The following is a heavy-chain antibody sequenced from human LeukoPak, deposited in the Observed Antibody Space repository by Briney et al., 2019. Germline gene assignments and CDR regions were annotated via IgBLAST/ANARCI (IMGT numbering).Heavy chain of an antibody. D-gene: IGHD2-2*01. J-gene: IGHJ4*02. V-gene: IGHV4-34*01. CDR1: GGSFSGYY. CDR2: INESGST. CDR3: ARGRGYCSSTSCSFDY. Sequence: PSETLSLTCGVSGGSFSGYYWSWIRQSPGKGLEWIGEINESGSTDYNPSLKSRVTISVDTSKNQFTLKLSSVNAADTAVYYCARGRGYCSSTSCSFDYWGQGNLVTVSS.